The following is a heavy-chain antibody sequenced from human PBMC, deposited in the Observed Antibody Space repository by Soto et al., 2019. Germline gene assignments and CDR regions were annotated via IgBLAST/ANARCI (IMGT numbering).Heavy chain of an antibody. CDR1: GGSVSSGSNW. Sequence: SETLSLTCTVSGGSVSSGSNWWSWVRQPPGKGLEWIGEIYHSGSTNYNPSLKSRVTISVDTSKNQFSLKLSSVTAADTAVYYCAASCVACGGFNYYGMDVWGQGTTVTVFS. CDR2: IYHSGST. J-gene: IGHJ6*02. CDR3: AASCVACGGFNYYGMDV. D-gene: IGHD2-21*01. V-gene: IGHV4-4*02.